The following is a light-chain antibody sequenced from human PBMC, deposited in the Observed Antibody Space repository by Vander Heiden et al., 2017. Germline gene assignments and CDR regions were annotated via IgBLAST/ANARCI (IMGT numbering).Light chain of an antibody. CDR1: QSVSSN. J-gene: IGKJ1*01. V-gene: IGKV3-15*01. CDR3: QQYNNWWT. Sequence: EIVMTQSPATLSVSPGARATLSCRASQSVSSNLAWYQQKPGQAPRLLIYGASTRATGIPARFSGSGSGTEFTLTISSLQSKDFAVYYCQQYNNWWTFGQGTKVEIK. CDR2: GAS.